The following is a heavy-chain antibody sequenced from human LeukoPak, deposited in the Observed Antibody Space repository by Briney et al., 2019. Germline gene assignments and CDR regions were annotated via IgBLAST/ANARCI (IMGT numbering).Heavy chain of an antibody. D-gene: IGHD1-26*01. V-gene: IGHV1-69*04. Sequence: GASVTVSFKASGGTFISYAISWVRQAPGQGLEWMGRIIPILGIANYAQKFQGRVTITADKSTSTAYMELSSLRSEDTAVYYCARVSGSWEIFDYWGQGTLVTVSS. CDR1: GGTFISYA. CDR3: ARVSGSWEIFDY. J-gene: IGHJ4*02. CDR2: IIPILGIA.